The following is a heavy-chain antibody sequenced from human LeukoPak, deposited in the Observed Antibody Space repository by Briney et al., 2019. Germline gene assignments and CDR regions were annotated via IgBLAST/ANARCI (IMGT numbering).Heavy chain of an antibody. CDR1: GYTFTSYG. D-gene: IGHD3-10*01. CDR2: ISAYNGNT. J-gene: IGHJ5*02. Sequence: ASVKVSCKASGYTFTSYGISWVRQAPGQGLEWMGWISAYNGNTNYAQKLQGRVTMTTDTSTSTAYMELRSLRSDDTAVHYCARATPTTMVRGVTLNWFDPWCQGTLVTVSS. CDR3: ARATPTTMVRGVTLNWFDP. V-gene: IGHV1-18*01.